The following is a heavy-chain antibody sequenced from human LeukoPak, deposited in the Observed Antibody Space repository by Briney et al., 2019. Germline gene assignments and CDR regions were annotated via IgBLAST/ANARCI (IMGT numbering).Heavy chain of an antibody. Sequence: PGGPLRLSCAASGFTFSSYGMHWVRQAPGKGLEWVAVIWYDGSNKYYADSVKGRFTISRDNSKNTLYLQMNSLRAEDTAVYYCARERYYYDSSGGYYYYGMDVWGQGTTVTVSS. CDR2: IWYDGSNK. CDR1: GFTFSSYG. CDR3: ARERYYYDSSGGYYYYGMDV. V-gene: IGHV3-33*01. J-gene: IGHJ6*02. D-gene: IGHD3-22*01.